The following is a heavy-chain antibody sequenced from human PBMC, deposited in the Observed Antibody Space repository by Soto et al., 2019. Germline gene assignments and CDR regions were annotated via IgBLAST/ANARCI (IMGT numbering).Heavy chain of an antibody. CDR3: ARDSTAYGDYYYGMDV. J-gene: IGHJ6*02. D-gene: IGHD4-17*01. Sequence: QVQLVQSGAEVKKPGASVKVSCKASGYTFTSYYMHWVRQAPGQGLEWMGIINPSGGSTSYAQKFQGRVTMTRDTSTSTVYMELSSLRSEDTAVYYCARDSTAYGDYYYGMDVWGQGTTVTVSS. V-gene: IGHV1-46*01. CDR1: GYTFTSYY. CDR2: INPSGGST.